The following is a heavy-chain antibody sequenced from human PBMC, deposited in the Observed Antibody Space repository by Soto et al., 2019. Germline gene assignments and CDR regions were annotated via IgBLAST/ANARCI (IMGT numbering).Heavy chain of an antibody. J-gene: IGHJ4*02. CDR3: AREESWFGELLPTHYFDY. D-gene: IGHD3-10*01. V-gene: IGHV3-11*01. CDR1: GFTFRDYY. CDR2: ISSSGSTI. Sequence: LRVSCAASGFTFRDYYMSWIRQAPGKGLEWVSYISSSGSTIYYADSVKGRFTISRDNAKNSLYLQMNSLRAEDTAVYYCAREESWFGELLPTHYFDYWGQGTLVTVSS.